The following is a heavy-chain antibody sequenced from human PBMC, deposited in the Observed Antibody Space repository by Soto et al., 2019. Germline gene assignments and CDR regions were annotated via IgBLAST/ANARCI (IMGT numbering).Heavy chain of an antibody. Sequence: SVKVSCKASGGTFSSYAISWVRQAPGQGLEWMGGIIPIFGTANYAQKFQGRVTITADKSTSTAYMELRSLRSEDTAVYYCARSPDYGDYVPYYYYGMDVWGQGTTVTVSS. V-gene: IGHV1-69*06. CDR1: GGTFSSYA. J-gene: IGHJ6*02. CDR2: IIPIFGTA. CDR3: ARSPDYGDYVPYYYYGMDV. D-gene: IGHD4-17*01.